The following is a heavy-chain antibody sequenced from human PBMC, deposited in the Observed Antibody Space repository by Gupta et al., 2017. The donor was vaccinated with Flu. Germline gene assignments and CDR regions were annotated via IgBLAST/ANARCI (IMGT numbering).Heavy chain of an antibody. CDR2: SSSSSSYI. D-gene: IGHD4-17*01. CDR1: GFSFRTYT. Sequence: EVHLVESGGGLVKPGGSLRVSCAASGFSFRTYTMNWVRQSPGKGLEWVSSSSSSSSYIYYADSVKRRFTISRENAQNSVYLQMDSLRADDTAVYYGARSWDTATPTFDSWGQGALVTVLS. CDR3: ARSWDTATPTFDS. J-gene: IGHJ5*01. V-gene: IGHV3-21*01.